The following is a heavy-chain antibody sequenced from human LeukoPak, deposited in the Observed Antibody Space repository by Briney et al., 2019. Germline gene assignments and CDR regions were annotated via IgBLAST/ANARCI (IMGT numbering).Heavy chain of an antibody. CDR3: AKVGLGYCGGDCYRPYYFDY. CDR1: GFTFDDYA. Sequence: GGSLRLSCAASGFTFDDYAMHWVRQAPGKGLEWVSLISGDGGSTYYADSVKGRFTISRDNSKNSLYLQINSLRTEDTALYYCAKVGLGYCGGDCYRPYYFDYWGQGTLVTVSS. D-gene: IGHD2-21*02. V-gene: IGHV3-43*02. CDR2: ISGDGGST. J-gene: IGHJ4*02.